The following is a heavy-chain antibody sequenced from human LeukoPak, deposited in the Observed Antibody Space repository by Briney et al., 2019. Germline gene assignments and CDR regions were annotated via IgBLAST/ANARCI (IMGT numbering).Heavy chain of an antibody. CDR1: GGSISSSSYY. V-gene: IGHV4-39*07. Sequence: SETLSLTCTVSGGSISSSSYYWGWIRQPPGKGLEWIGSIYHSGGTYYKPSLKSRVTISVDTSKNQFSLKLSSVTAADTAVHYCARSYSPAAGSPYYYYYYMDVWGKGTTVTVSS. J-gene: IGHJ6*03. CDR3: ARSYSPAAGSPYYYYYYMDV. D-gene: IGHD6-13*01. CDR2: IYHSGGT.